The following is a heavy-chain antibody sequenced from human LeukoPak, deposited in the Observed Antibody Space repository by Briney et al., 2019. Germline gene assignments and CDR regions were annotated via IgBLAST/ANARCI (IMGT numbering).Heavy chain of an antibody. CDR3: ASSDLGYCSGGSCQTFDY. Sequence: SVKVSCKASGGTFSSYAISWARQAPGQGLEWMGRIIPIFGIANYAQKFQGRVTITADKSTSTAYMELSSLRSEDTAVYYCASSDLGYCSGGSCQTFDYWGQGTLVTVSS. V-gene: IGHV1-69*04. CDR1: GGTFSSYA. CDR2: IIPIFGIA. J-gene: IGHJ4*02. D-gene: IGHD2-15*01.